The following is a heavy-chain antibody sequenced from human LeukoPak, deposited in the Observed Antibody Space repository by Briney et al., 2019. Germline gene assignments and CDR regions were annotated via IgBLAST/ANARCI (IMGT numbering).Heavy chain of an antibody. CDR1: GGSISHYY. Sequence: SETLSLTCAVYGGSISHYYWSWIRQSPGKGLECIGEINHSGSTNYNPSLKSRVTISVDTSKNQFSLKLSSVTAADTAVYYCARHGDYYGSGSYGVWFDPWGQGTLVTVSS. CDR3: ARHGDYYGSGSYGVWFDP. J-gene: IGHJ5*02. CDR2: INHSGST. D-gene: IGHD3-10*01. V-gene: IGHV4-34*01.